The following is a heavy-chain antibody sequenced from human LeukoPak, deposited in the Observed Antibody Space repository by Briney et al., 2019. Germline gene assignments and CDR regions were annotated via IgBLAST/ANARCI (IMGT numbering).Heavy chain of an antibody. CDR1: GFTFSSYG. CDR3: ARVKGYCSGGSCYLWYAFDI. Sequence: GGSLRLSCAGSGFTFSSYGMTWVRQAPGKGLEWVAFIRYDGSTKYYADSVKGRFTIFRDNSKNTLYLQMNSLRAEDTAVYYCARVKGYCSGGSCYLWYAFDIWGQGTMVTVSS. D-gene: IGHD2-15*01. CDR2: IRYDGSTK. J-gene: IGHJ3*02. V-gene: IGHV3-30*02.